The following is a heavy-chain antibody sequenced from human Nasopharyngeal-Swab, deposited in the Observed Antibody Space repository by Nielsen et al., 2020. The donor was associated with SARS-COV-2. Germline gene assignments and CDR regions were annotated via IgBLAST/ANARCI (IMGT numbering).Heavy chain of an antibody. V-gene: IGHV1-3*01. CDR1: GYTFISYA. D-gene: IGHD1-26*01. CDR3: ARWRVGGSYSGYYYYYMDV. CDR2: INAGNGNT. J-gene: IGHJ6*03. Sequence: ASVKVSCKASGYTFISYAMHWVRQARGQRLEGMGWINAGNGNTKYSQKFQGRVTITRDTSASPAYMELSSLRSEDTAVYYCARWRVGGSYSGYYYYYMDVWGKGTTVTVSS.